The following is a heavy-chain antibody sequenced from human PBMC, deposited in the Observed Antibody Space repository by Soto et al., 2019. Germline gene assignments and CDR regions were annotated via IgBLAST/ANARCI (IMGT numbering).Heavy chain of an antibody. D-gene: IGHD1-26*01. J-gene: IGHJ4*02. V-gene: IGHV3-49*03. CDR3: TVGGIVGATTVDY. CDR1: VFTFGDYA. CDR2: IRSKAYGGTT. Sequence: WSLRLPCTASVFTFGDYAMSWFRQAPGKGLEWVGFIRSKAYGGTTEYAASVKGRFTISRDDSKSIAYLQMNSLKTEDTAVYYCTVGGIVGATTVDYWGQGTLVTVSS.